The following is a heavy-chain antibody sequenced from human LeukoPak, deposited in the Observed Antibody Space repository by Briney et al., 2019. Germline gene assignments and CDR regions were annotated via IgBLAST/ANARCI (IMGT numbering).Heavy chain of an antibody. CDR3: ARVRGSTSNRYYYYYYMDV. D-gene: IGHD2-2*01. CDR1: GGSISSGSYY. V-gene: IGHV4-61*02. CDR2: IYTSGST. Sequence: SETLSLTCTVSGGSISSGSYYWSWIRQPAGKGLEWIGRIYTSGSTNYNPSLKSRVTISVDTSKNQFSLKLSSVTAADTAVYYCARVRGSTSNRYYYYYYMDVWGKGTTVTVSS. J-gene: IGHJ6*03.